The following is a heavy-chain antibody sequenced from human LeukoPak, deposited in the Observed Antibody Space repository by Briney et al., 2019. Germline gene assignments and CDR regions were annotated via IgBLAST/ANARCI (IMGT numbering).Heavy chain of an antibody. Sequence: GGSLRLSCAASGFTFSDYYMSWIRQAPGKGLECVSYISSSGNTTYHADSVKGRFTISRDNSKNTLYLQMNSLRAEDTAVYYCARGPSGYHNTGGQGTLVTVSS. CDR2: ISSSGNTT. CDR3: ARGPSGYHNT. V-gene: IGHV3-11*04. CDR1: GFTFSDYY. D-gene: IGHD5-12*01. J-gene: IGHJ4*02.